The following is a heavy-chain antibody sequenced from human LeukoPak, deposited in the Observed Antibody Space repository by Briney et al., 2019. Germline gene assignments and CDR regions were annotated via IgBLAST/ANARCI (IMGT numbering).Heavy chain of an antibody. Sequence: PSETLSLTCAVYGGSFSGCYWSWIRQPPGKGLEWIGEINHSGSTNYNPSLKSRVTISVDTSKNQFSLKLSSVTAADTAVYYCARGSSVVPAVPPLYGMDVWGKGTTVTVSS. CDR3: ARGSSVVPAVPPLYGMDV. CDR1: GGSFSGCY. V-gene: IGHV4-34*01. J-gene: IGHJ6*04. CDR2: INHSGST. D-gene: IGHD2-2*01.